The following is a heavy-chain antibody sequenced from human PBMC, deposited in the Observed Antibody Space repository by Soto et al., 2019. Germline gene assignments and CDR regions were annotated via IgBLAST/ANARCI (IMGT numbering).Heavy chain of an antibody. V-gene: IGHV4-59*01. Sequence: PSETLSLTCTFSVGSISNYYWSCIRHPPGKRLEWIAHIYSSGSTHYNPSLKSRVTISLGPSENQLSLSLTSVTAADTAVYYCARNTQGHVDFELWGPGTLVSVSS. J-gene: IGHJ4*02. CDR3: ARNTQGHVDFEL. CDR2: IYSSGST. CDR1: VGSISNYY. D-gene: IGHD3-16*02.